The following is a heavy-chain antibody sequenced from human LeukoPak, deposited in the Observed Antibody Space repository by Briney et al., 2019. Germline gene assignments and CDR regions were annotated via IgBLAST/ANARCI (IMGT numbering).Heavy chain of an antibody. CDR2: IYYSGST. CDR3: ARGQEVRYFDWLPSTQVDY. J-gene: IGHJ4*02. CDR1: GGSISSTSYY. Sequence: SEPLSLTCTVSGGSISSTSYYWGWSRQPPGKGLEWIGSIYYSGSTFYNPSLKSRVTISVDTSKNQFSLRLSSVTAADTAVFYCARGQEVRYFDWLPSTQVDYWGQGTLVTVSS. V-gene: IGHV4-39*07. D-gene: IGHD3-9*01.